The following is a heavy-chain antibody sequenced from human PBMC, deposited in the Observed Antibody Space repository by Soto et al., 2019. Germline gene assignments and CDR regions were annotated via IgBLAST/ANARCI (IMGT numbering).Heavy chain of an antibody. D-gene: IGHD2-2*01. CDR1: GFTFSDYG. CDR3: ARELLPAADYGMDV. CDR2: ISYDGSKK. Sequence: QVQLVESGGGVVQPGRSLRLSCAASGFTFSDYGIHWVRQAPGKGLEWVAVISYDGSKKYYADSVKGRFTISRDNSENTLYLQMNSLSAEDTAVYYCARELLPAADYGMDVWGQGTTVTVSS. J-gene: IGHJ6*02. V-gene: IGHV3-30*03.